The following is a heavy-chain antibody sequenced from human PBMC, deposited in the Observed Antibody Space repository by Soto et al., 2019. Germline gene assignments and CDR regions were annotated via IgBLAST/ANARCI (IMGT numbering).Heavy chain of an antibody. CDR3: ARPYCSSASCYSYYYGMDV. CDR1: GGTFSSYA. CDR2: IIPIFGTA. V-gene: IGHV1-69*01. J-gene: IGHJ6*02. Sequence: QVQLVQSGAEVKKPGSSVKVSCKASGGTFSSYAISWVRQAPGQGLEWMGGIIPIFGTANYAQKFQGRVTITADESTSTAYMELSSLRFEDTAVYYCARPYCSSASCYSYYYGMDVWGPGTTVTVSS. D-gene: IGHD2-2*02.